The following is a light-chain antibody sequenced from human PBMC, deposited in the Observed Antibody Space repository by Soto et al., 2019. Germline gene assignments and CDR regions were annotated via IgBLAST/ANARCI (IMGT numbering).Light chain of an antibody. CDR2: AAS. V-gene: IGKV3-15*01. CDR3: QQYNNWPPWT. J-gene: IGKJ1*01. CDR1: QGISAN. Sequence: EIVMTQSPATLPVSPGERATLSCRASQGISANVVWYQQKPGQPPRLLIYAASIMATGIPARFSGSGSGTDFTLAISNLQSEDFAVYYCQQYNNWPPWTFGQGTKVEIK.